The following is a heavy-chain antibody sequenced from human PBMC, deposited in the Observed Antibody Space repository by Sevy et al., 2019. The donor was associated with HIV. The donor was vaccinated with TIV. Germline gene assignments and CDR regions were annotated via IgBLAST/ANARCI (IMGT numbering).Heavy chain of an antibody. V-gene: IGHV3-11*01. J-gene: IGHJ4*01. CDR3: ASEGCTRASCFLKS. Sequence: GGSLRLSCAAVGFTFSDTFMTWIRQAPGKGLEWISSISSSGATVHYADSVKGRFTSSRDNAKNTLALQLISLRAEDTAVYYCASEGCTRASCFLKSWGHGTLVTVSS. CDR2: ISSSGATV. D-gene: IGHD2-2*01. CDR1: GFTFSDTF.